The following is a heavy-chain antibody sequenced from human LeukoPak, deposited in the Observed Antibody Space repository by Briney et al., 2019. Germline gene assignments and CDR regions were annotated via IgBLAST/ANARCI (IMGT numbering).Heavy chain of an antibody. D-gene: IGHD3-3*01. V-gene: IGHV5-10-1*01. Sequence: GESLRISCKGSGYSFTSHRITWVRQMPGKGLEWMGRIDPSDSYSNYSPSFQGHVTISVDKSISTAYLQWSSLKASDTAMYYCARDLSRNCFDPWGQGTLVIVSS. CDR3: ARDLSRNCFDP. CDR2: IDPSDSYS. J-gene: IGHJ5*02. CDR1: GYSFTSHR.